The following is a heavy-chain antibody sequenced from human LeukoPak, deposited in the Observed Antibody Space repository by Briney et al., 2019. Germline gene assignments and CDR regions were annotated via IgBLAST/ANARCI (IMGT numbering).Heavy chain of an antibody. V-gene: IGHV1-69*05. D-gene: IGHD3-10*01. CDR2: IIPIFGTA. Sequence: SVKVSCKASGGTFSSYAISWVRQAPGQGLEWMGGIIPIFGTANYAQKFQGRVTITTDESTSTAYMELSSLRSEDTAVYYCASSSTYGSGSGGFDYWGQGTLVTVSS. CDR3: ASSSTYGSGSGGFDY. J-gene: IGHJ4*02. CDR1: GGTFSSYA.